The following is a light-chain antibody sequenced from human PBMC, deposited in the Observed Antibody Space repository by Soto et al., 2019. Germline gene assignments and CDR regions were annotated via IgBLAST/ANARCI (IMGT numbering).Light chain of an antibody. J-gene: IGKJ4*01. Sequence: EIVMTQSPATLSVSPGERATLSCRASQSVNSNLAWYQQKPGQAPRLLIYGASTRASGIPARFSGSGSGTDFTVTISSLQSEDFVVYYCQQYNNWPLGFGGGTKVEIK. CDR3: QQYNNWPLG. CDR2: GAS. V-gene: IGKV3-15*01. CDR1: QSVNSN.